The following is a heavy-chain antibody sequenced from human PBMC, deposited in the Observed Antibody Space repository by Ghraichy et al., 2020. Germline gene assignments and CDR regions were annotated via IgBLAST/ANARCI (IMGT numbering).Heavy chain of an antibody. CDR1: GFTFSSYE. J-gene: IGHJ4*02. CDR3: ARDTYGDYLGY. CDR2: ISSSGSTI. D-gene: IGHD4-17*01. V-gene: IGHV3-48*03. Sequence: GGSLRLSCAASGFTFSSYEMNWVRQAPGKGLEWVSYISSSGSTIYYADSVKGRFTISRDNAKNSLYLQMNSLRAEDTAVYYCARDTYGDYLGYWGQGTLVTVSS.